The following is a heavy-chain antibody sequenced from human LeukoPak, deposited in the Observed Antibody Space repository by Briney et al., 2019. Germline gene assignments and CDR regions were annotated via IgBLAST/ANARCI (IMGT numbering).Heavy chain of an antibody. D-gene: IGHD3-22*01. Sequence: GRSLRLSCAASGFTFDDYGMSWVRQAPGKGLEWVSAISGSGGSTYYADSVKGRFTISRDNSKNTLYLQMNSLRAEDTAVYYCAKEGYYYDSSGYYYPLSVWGQGTLVTVSP. CDR2: ISGSGGST. J-gene: IGHJ4*02. V-gene: IGHV3-23*01. CDR1: GFTFDDYG. CDR3: AKEGYYYDSSGYYYPLSV.